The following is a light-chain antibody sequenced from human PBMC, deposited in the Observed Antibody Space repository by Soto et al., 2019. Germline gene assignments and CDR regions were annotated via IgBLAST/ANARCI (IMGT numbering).Light chain of an antibody. V-gene: IGKV3-20*01. CDR2: GTS. J-gene: IGKJ5*01. CDR1: ERIYSAY. CDR3: HQYSNWPPFT. Sequence: VLPQSPGTLSLSRGERATLSCRASERIYSAYLGWYQQKPGQAPRLLIYGTSSRATGIPDRFSGSGSGTDFTLTISSLQSADSAVYYCHQYSNWPPFTFGQGTRLEIK.